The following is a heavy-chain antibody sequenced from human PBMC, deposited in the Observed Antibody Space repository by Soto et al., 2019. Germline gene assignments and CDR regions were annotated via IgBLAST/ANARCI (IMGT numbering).Heavy chain of an antibody. V-gene: IGHV4-31*03. D-gene: IGHD2-2*01. J-gene: IGHJ4*02. CDR3: ARDRCSSTSCYWDY. CDR1: GGSISSGGYY. CDR2: IYYSGST. Sequence: SETLSLTCTVSGGSISSGGYYWSWIRQHPGKGLEWIGYIYYSGSTYYNPSLKSRVTISVDTSKNQFSLKLSSVTAADTAMYYCARDRCSSTSCYWDYWGQGTLVTVSS.